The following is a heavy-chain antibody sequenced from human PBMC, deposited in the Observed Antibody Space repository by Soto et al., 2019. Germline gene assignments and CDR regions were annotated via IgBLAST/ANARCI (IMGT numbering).Heavy chain of an antibody. Sequence: NPSDTPSLTCAVSGVSISSVNWWTWVRQTPQRGLECIGEIFHDGTANYYPSFDRRVAISVDTSKNQFSLKLTSVTAADTAIYFCARLVYDARLNYIHFQFWCHAALVPXS. V-gene: IGHV4-4*02. CDR2: IFHDGTA. J-gene: IGHJ4*01. CDR1: GVSISSVNW. D-gene: IGHD2-8*01. CDR3: ARLVYDARLNYIHFQF.